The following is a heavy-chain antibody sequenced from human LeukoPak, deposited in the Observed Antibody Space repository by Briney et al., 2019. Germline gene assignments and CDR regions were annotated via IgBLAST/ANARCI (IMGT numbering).Heavy chain of an antibody. J-gene: IGHJ5*02. CDR3: ARNPYSSGWRGFDP. CDR2: INPNSGGT. CDR1: GYTFTGYY. V-gene: IGHV1-2*02. D-gene: IGHD6-19*01. Sequence: ASVKVSCKASGYTFTGYYMHWVRQAPGQGLEWMGWINPNSGGTNYAQKFQGRVTMTRDTSISTAYMELSRLRSDDTAVYYCARNPYSSGWRGFDPWGQGTLVTVSS.